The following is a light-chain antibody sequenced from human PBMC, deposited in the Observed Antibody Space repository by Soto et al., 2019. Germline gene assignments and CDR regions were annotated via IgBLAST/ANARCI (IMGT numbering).Light chain of an antibody. V-gene: IGKV3-15*01. Sequence: QSASTLSSFISDRVTLYCRASQYINTRLAWYQHRPGQSPRLLIYGASTRATGIPARFSGSGSGTEFTLTISSLQSEDFAAYYCQQYNNWSLTVGQGTKVDI. CDR2: GAS. J-gene: IGKJ1*01. CDR1: QYINTR. CDR3: QQYNNWSLT.